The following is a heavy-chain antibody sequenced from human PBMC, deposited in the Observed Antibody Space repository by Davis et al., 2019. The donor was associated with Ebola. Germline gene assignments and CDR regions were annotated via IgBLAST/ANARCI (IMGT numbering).Heavy chain of an antibody. CDR2: INSDGTDR. CDR1: GFSFNYYW. Sequence: GESLKISCAVSGFSFNYYWMHWVRQAPGKGPVWVSRINSDGTDRRYADSVKGRFTISRDNAKNTLYLQMNGLRAEDTAVYYCARDSPDILTGQHRYYFDYWGQGTLVTVSS. CDR3: ARDSPDILTGQHRYYFDY. V-gene: IGHV3-74*01. J-gene: IGHJ4*02. D-gene: IGHD3-9*01.